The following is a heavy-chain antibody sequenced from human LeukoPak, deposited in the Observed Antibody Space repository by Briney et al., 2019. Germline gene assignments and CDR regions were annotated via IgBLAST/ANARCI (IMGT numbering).Heavy chain of an antibody. CDR1: GFTFTNYA. Sequence: GGSLRLSCAASGFTFTNYAMNWVRQAPGKGLEWVSAISGSGGSTYYADSVKGRFTISRDNSKNTLFLQVNSLRAEDTAVYYCGKDPNGDYVGAFDMWGQGTMVTVSP. CDR2: ISGSGGST. J-gene: IGHJ3*02. D-gene: IGHD4-17*01. V-gene: IGHV3-23*01. CDR3: GKDPNGDYVGAFDM.